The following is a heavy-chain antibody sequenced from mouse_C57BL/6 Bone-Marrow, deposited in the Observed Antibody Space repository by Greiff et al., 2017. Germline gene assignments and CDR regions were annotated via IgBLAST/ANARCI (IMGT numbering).Heavy chain of an antibody. CDR1: GFTFSSYG. Sequence: EVQRVESGGDLVKPGGSLKLSCAASGFTFSSYGMSWVRQTPDKSLEWVANISSGGSYTYYQDSVKGRFTISRDNTKNTLYLQMSSLKSEDTAMYYSARQGYYAMDYWDQGTSVTVSS. CDR3: ARQGYYAMDY. CDR2: ISSGGSYT. V-gene: IGHV5-6*01. J-gene: IGHJ4*01.